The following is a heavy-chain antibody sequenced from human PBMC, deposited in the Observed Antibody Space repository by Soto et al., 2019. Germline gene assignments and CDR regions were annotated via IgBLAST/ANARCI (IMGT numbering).Heavy chain of an antibody. CDR2: INPATGAA. J-gene: IGHJ3*02. D-gene: IGHD3-3*01. V-gene: IGHV1-2*02. Sequence: QLHLVQSGAVVKKPGASVTVSCSASGYPVTAYYMHWVRQAPGRGLEWMGGINPATGAAKYTQTFQGRVTRTRDTSTITVFMELSGLTSEATAVFYCARGGGVGVAGSAAFDMWGQGTLVTVSS. CDR3: ARGGGVGVAGSAAFDM. CDR1: GYPVTAYY.